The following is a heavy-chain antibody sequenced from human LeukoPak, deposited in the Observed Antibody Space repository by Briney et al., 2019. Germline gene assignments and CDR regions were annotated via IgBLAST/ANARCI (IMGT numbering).Heavy chain of an antibody. CDR2: IYYSGST. Sequence: SGTLSLTCTVSGGSISSSSYYWGSIRQPPGKGLEWIGSIYYSGSTYYNPSLKSRVTISVDTSKNQSSLKLSSVTAADTAVYYCARERGSSWHREFDPWGQGTLVTVSS. J-gene: IGHJ5*02. CDR3: ARERGSSWHREFDP. CDR1: GGSISSSSYY. D-gene: IGHD6-13*01. V-gene: IGHV4-39*02.